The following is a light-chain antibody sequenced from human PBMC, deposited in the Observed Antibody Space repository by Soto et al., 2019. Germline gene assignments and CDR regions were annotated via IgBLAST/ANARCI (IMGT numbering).Light chain of an antibody. CDR1: QSVSSSY. Sequence: EIVLTQSPGTLSLSPGERATLSCRASQSVSSSYLAWYQQKTGQAPRLLISGASSRATGIPDRFSGSGSGTDFTLTISRLEPEDFAVYYCQQYGSSPYTFGLGTKLQIK. CDR3: QQYGSSPYT. CDR2: GAS. J-gene: IGKJ2*01. V-gene: IGKV3-20*01.